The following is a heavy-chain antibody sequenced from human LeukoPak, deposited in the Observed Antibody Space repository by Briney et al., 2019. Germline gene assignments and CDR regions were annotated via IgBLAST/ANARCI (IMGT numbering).Heavy chain of an antibody. J-gene: IGHJ4*02. Sequence: PGGSLRLSCAASGFTFSSYSMNWVRQAPGKGLEWVSYISCSSSTIYYADSVKGRFTISRDNAKNSLYLQMNSLRAEDTAIYYCVRDRGTYRPIDYWGQGTLVTVSS. CDR2: ISCSSSTI. CDR1: GFTFSSYS. D-gene: IGHD1-26*01. V-gene: IGHV3-48*04. CDR3: VRDRGTYRPIDY.